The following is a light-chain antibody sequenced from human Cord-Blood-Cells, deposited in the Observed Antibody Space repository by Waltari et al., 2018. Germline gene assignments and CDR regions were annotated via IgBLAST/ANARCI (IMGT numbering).Light chain of an antibody. CDR1: STNLGSNT. Sequence: QSVLTQPPSASGTPGQRATIPCSGTSTNLGSNTVNWYQQLPGTAPKLLIYSNNQRPSGVPDRFSGSKSGTSASLAISGLQSEDEADYYCAAWDDSLNGWVFGGGTKLTVL. CDR2: SNN. CDR3: AAWDDSLNGWV. J-gene: IGLJ3*02. V-gene: IGLV1-44*01.